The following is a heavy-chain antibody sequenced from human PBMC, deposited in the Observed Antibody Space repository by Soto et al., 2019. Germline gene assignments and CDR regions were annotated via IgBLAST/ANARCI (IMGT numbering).Heavy chain of an antibody. D-gene: IGHD6-25*01. CDR1: ARTFSSYA. CDR3: ASGGAAVADYYCMAV. CDR2: IIPIFGTA. J-gene: IGHJ6*02. V-gene: IGHV1-69*13. Sequence: ASVKFSCTASARTFSSYAISWVRQAPGQGLEWMGGIIPIFGTANYAQKFQGRVTITADESTSTAYMELSSLRSEDTAVYYCASGGAAVADYYCMAVWGQGTKVNVSS.